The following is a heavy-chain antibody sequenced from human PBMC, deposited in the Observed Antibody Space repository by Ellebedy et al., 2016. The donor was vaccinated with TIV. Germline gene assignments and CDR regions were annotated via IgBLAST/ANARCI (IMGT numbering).Heavy chain of an antibody. CDR3: GRDRGDSRGDFDY. J-gene: IGHJ4*02. V-gene: IGHV3-48*02. CDR1: GFTFSSYS. Sequence: GESLKISCAASGFTFSSYSMNWVRQAPGKGLEWVSYISSSGSPIYYADSVKGRFTISRDNAENSLYLQMNSLRDEDTAVYYCGRDRGDSRGDFDYWGQGTRVTVSS. CDR2: ISSSGSPI. D-gene: IGHD2-21*02.